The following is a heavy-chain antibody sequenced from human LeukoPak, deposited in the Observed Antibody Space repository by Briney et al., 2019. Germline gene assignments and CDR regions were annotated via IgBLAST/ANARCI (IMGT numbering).Heavy chain of an antibody. V-gene: IGHV3-33*01. J-gene: IGHJ4*02. D-gene: IGHD1-26*01. CDR3: ARQVGSTRYYFDS. CDR1: GFTFSGHG. CDR2: IKFDGNDK. Sequence: GGSLRLSCAASGFTFSGHGMHWVRQAPGKGLEWVAHIKFDGNDKYYGESVEGRFSIPRDNSKNTLFLQMNSLRVEDTALYYCARQVGSTRYYFDSWGQGTLVTVSS.